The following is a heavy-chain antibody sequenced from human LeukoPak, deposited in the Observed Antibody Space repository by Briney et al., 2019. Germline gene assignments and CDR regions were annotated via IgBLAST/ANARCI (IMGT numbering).Heavy chain of an antibody. D-gene: IGHD2-15*01. J-gene: IGHJ4*02. CDR3: AKEVLYCSGGSCFFDY. CDR2: ISGSGGST. Sequence: GGSLRLSCAASGFTVSSNYMSWVRQAPGKGLEWVSAISGSGGSTDYADSVKGRFTISRDNSKNTLYLQMNSLRAEDTAVYYCAKEVLYCSGGSCFFDYWGQGTLVTVSS. CDR1: GFTVSSNY. V-gene: IGHV3-23*01.